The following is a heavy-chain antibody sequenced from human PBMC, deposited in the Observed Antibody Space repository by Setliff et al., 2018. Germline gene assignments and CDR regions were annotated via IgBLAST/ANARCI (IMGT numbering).Heavy chain of an antibody. CDR1: GGTFSSYG. Sequence: SVKVSCKASGGTFSSYGVSWVRQAPEQGLEWMGGINPIFGTANYAQKFQGRLTVTTDESTNTAYMELSSLSSEDTAVYYCARVFGSSSSPYSYYYYMDVWGKGTTVTVSS. CDR3: ARVFGSSSSPYSYYYYMDV. J-gene: IGHJ6*03. CDR2: INPIFGTA. D-gene: IGHD6-6*01. V-gene: IGHV1-69*05.